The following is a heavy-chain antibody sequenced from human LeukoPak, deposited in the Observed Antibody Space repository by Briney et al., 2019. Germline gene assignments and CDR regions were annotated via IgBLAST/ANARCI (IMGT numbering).Heavy chain of an antibody. CDR2: ISSSGSTI. V-gene: IGHV3-48*03. J-gene: IGHJ3*02. CDR3: ARDREPDAFDI. Sequence: GGSLRLSCAASGFTFSNYEMNWVRQAPGKGLEWVSYISSSGSTIYYTDSVKGRFTVSRDNAKNSLYLQMNSLRAEDTAVYYCARDREPDAFDIWGQGTMVTVSS. CDR1: GFTFSNYE.